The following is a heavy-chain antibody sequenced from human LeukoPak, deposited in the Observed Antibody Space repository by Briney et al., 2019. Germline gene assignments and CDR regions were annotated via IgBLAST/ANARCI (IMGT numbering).Heavy chain of an antibody. CDR3: ARVILRFLEWSGSYYGMDV. Sequence: ASVKVSCKASGYTFTSYDINWVRQATGQGLEWMGWMNPNSGNTGYAQKFQGRVTMTRNTSISTAYMELSSLRSEDTAVYYCARVILRFLEWSGSYYGMDVWGQGTTVTASS. CDR2: MNPNSGNT. J-gene: IGHJ6*02. V-gene: IGHV1-8*01. D-gene: IGHD3-3*01. CDR1: GYTFTSYD.